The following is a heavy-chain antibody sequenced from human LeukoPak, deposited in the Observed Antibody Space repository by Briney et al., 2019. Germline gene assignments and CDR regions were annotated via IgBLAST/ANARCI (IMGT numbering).Heavy chain of an antibody. CDR3: ARSKYSSGWYPCVYFDY. D-gene: IGHD6-19*01. Sequence: GGSLRFSGAASGFTFSSYEMNWVRQAPGKGLEWVSYISSSGSTIYYADSVKGRFTISRDNAKNSLYLQMNSLRAEDTAVYYCARSKYSSGWYPCVYFDYWGQGTLVTVSS. CDR2: ISSSGSTI. CDR1: GFTFSSYE. J-gene: IGHJ4*02. V-gene: IGHV3-48*03.